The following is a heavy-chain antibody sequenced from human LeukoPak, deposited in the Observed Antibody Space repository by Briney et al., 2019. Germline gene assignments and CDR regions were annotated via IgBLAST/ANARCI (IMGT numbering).Heavy chain of an antibody. J-gene: IGHJ4*02. V-gene: IGHV1-2*02. CDR3: ARDRVVVAATLGNDY. CDR1: GYTFTGYY. D-gene: IGHD2-15*01. CDR2: INPNSGGT. Sequence: ASVTVSCKASGYTFTGYYMHWVRQAPGQGLEWMGWINPNSGGTNYAQRFQGRVTMTRDTSISTAYMELSRLRSDDTAVYYCARDRVVVAATLGNDYWGQGTLVTVSS.